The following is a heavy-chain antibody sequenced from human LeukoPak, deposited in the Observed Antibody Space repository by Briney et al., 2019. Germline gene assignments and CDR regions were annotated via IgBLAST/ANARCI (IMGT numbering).Heavy chain of an antibody. Sequence: PGRSLRISCAASGLTFDDYAMHWVRQAPGKGLDWVSGISWNSGSIGYADSVKGRFTISRDNAKNSLYLQMNSLRAEDTALYYCAKEGEWLRAPFDYWGQGTLVTVSS. CDR1: GLTFDDYA. CDR3: AKEGEWLRAPFDY. D-gene: IGHD5-12*01. J-gene: IGHJ4*02. CDR2: ISWNSGSI. V-gene: IGHV3-9*01.